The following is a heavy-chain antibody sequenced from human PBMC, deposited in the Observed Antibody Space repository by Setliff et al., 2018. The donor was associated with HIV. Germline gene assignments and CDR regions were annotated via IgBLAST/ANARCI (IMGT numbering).Heavy chain of an antibody. Sequence: PSETLSLTCAVYGGSFSGYYWSWIRQPPGKGLEWIGEINHSGSTNYNPSLKSRVTISVDTSKNQFSLKLNSMTAADTAVYFCVRGPQWLVQKGRVYYLDYWGQGTLVTVSS. J-gene: IGHJ4*02. D-gene: IGHD6-19*01. CDR1: GGSFSGYY. CDR2: INHSGST. CDR3: VRGPQWLVQKGRVYYLDY. V-gene: IGHV4-34*01.